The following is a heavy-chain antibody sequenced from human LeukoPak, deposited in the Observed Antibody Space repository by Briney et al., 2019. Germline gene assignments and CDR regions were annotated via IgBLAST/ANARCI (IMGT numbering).Heavy chain of an antibody. J-gene: IGHJ4*02. Sequence: PSETLSLTCTVSGGSISSSRDYWAWIRQPPGKGLEWIANIYYSGSTYYSPSLKSRVTISVDTSKNQFSLKLSSVTAADTAVYYCARNDYDILTGYSYFDYWGQGTLVTVSS. CDR3: ARNDYDILTGYSYFDY. CDR1: GGSISSSRDY. V-gene: IGHV4-39*01. D-gene: IGHD3-9*01. CDR2: IYYSGST.